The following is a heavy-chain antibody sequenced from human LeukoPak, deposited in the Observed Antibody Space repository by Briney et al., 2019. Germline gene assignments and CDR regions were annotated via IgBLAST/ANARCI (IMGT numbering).Heavy chain of an antibody. CDR3: ATVGSSGWYCDY. J-gene: IGHJ4*02. CDR1: GFTFSTYA. Sequence: GGSLRLSCAASGFTFSTYAMHWVRQAPGKGLEYVSAITSNGGSTFYANSVKGRFTISRDNSKNTLYLQMGSLRVEDMAVYYCATVGSSGWYCDYWGQGTQVTVSS. D-gene: IGHD6-19*01. V-gene: IGHV3-64*01. CDR2: ITSNGGST.